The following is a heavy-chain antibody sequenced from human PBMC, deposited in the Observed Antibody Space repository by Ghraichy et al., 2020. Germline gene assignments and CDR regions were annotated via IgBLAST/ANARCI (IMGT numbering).Heavy chain of an antibody. V-gene: IGHV3-23*01. CDR1: GFTFSSYA. D-gene: IGHD6-19*01. Sequence: ETLSLTCAASGFTFSSYAVSWVRQAPGKGLEWVSGISDSGGEAYYADSVKGRFTISRDNSKNTLYLQMNSLRVEDTAVYYCAKRERWLIFGYYYYGLDVWGQGTTVTVSS. CDR2: ISDSGGEA. J-gene: IGHJ6*02. CDR3: AKRERWLIFGYYYYGLDV.